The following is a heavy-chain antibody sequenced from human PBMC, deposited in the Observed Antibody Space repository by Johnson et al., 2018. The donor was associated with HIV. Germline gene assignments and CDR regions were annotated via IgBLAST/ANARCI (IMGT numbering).Heavy chain of an antibody. D-gene: IGHD3-22*01. V-gene: IGHV3-9*01. Sequence: QLVESGGGLVQPGRSLRLSCAASGFTFDDYAMHWVRQAPGKGLEWVSGISWNSGIIGYADSVKGRFTISRDNAKNSLYLQMNSLRAEDTAVYYCAREYYYDSSGTPVFDIWGQGTMVTVSS. CDR1: GFTFDDYA. CDR3: AREYYYDSSGTPVFDI. J-gene: IGHJ3*02. CDR2: ISWNSGII.